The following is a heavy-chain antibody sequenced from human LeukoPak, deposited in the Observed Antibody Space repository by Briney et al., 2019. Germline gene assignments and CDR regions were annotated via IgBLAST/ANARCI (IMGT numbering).Heavy chain of an antibody. CDR2: IIPIFGTA. V-gene: IGHV1-69*01. D-gene: IGHD2-2*01. CDR3: ARDPDIVVVPAAKSYYGMDV. J-gene: IGHJ6*04. CDR1: GGIFSSYA. Sequence: SVKVSCKASGGIFSSYAISWVRQAPGQGLEWMGGIIPIFGTANYAQKFQGRVTITADESTSTAYMELSSLRSEDTTVYYCARDPDIVVVPAAKSYYGMDVWGKGTTVTVSS.